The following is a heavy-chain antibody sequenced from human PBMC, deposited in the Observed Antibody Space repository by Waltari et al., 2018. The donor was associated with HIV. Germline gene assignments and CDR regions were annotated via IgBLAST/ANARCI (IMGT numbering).Heavy chain of an antibody. CDR3: ARDKDSSGYHFDY. CDR1: GGSISSGGYY. V-gene: IGHV4-31*03. CDR2: IYYSGST. D-gene: IGHD3-22*01. Sequence: QVQLQESGPGLVKPSQTLSLTCTVSGGSISSGGYYWSWIRQHPGKGLEWIGYIYYSGSTYYNPSLKSRVTISVDTSKNQFSLKLSSVTAADMAVYYCARDKDSSGYHFDYWGQGTQVTVSS. J-gene: IGHJ4*02.